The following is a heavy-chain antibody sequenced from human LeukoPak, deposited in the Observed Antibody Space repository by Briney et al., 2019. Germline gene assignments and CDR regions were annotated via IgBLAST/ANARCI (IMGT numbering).Heavy chain of an antibody. CDR1: GFTFSSYG. V-gene: IGHV3-30*03. CDR3: AREGEGYCSGGSCYRDFDY. D-gene: IGHD2-15*01. CDR2: ISYDGSNK. Sequence: PGGSLRLSCAASGFTFSSYGMHWVRQAPGKGLEWVAVISYDGSNKYYADSVKGRFTISRDNSKNTLYLQMNSLRAEDTAVYYCAREGEGYCSGGSCYRDFDYWGQGTLVTVSS. J-gene: IGHJ4*02.